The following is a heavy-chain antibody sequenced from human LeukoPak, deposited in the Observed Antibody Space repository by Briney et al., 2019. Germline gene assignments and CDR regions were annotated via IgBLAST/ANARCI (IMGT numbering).Heavy chain of an antibody. Sequence: PSETLSLTCTVSGGSISSGGYYWSWIRQHPGKGLEWIGYIYYSGSTYYNPSLKSRVTISVDTSKNQFSLKPSSVTAADTAVYYCARSRYGDYGGGWFDPWGQGTLVTVSS. V-gene: IGHV4-31*03. CDR2: IYYSGST. CDR3: ARSRYGDYGGGWFDP. CDR1: GGSISSGGYY. D-gene: IGHD4-17*01. J-gene: IGHJ5*02.